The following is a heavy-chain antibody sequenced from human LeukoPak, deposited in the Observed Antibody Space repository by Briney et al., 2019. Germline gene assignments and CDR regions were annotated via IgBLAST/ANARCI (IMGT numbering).Heavy chain of an antibody. Sequence: GGSLRLSCAASGFTFSTYPMSWVRQAPGKGLEWVSGISGSGGNTRYADSVKGRFTISRDNSKNTLYLQMNSLRAEDTAVYYCAKYAQPVQLEQTVAYYYYGMDVWGQGTTVTVSS. CDR2: ISGSGGNT. CDR1: GFTFSTYP. V-gene: IGHV3-23*01. D-gene: IGHD1-1*01. J-gene: IGHJ6*02. CDR3: AKYAQPVQLEQTVAYYYYGMDV.